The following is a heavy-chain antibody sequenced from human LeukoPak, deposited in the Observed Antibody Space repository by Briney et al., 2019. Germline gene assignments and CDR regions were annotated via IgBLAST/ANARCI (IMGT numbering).Heavy chain of an antibody. Sequence: SVKVSCKASGGTFSSYAISWVRQAPGQGLEWMGGIIPIFGAANYAQKFQGRVTITADKSTSTAYMELSSLRSDDTAVYYCARSRDSSRYALNNWFDPWGQGTLVTVSS. D-gene: IGHD3-22*01. J-gene: IGHJ5*02. CDR3: ARSRDSSRYALNNWFDP. CDR2: IIPIFGAA. V-gene: IGHV1-69*06. CDR1: GGTFSSYA.